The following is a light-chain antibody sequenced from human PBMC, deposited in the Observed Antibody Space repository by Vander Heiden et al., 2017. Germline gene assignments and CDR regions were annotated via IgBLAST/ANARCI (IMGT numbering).Light chain of an antibody. Sequence: DIQMTRSPSTLSASVGDRVTITCRASQSFDNWLAWYQQKPGKAPKLLIYKASRLEGGVPSRFSGSVSGTEFTLTISSLQPDDFATYYCQQYNSYPYSFGQGTKLEIK. CDR3: QQYNSYPYS. V-gene: IGKV1-5*03. J-gene: IGKJ2*01. CDR2: KAS. CDR1: QSFDNW.